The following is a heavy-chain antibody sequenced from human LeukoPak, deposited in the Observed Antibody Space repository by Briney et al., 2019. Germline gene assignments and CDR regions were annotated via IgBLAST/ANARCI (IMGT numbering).Heavy chain of an antibody. Sequence: GGSLRLSCAASGFTVSSNYMSWVRQAPGKGLEWVSVIYSGGSTYYADSVKGRFTISRDNSKNTLYLQMNSLRAEDTAVYYCARESHYYDSSGYYFDYWGQGTLVTVSS. J-gene: IGHJ4*02. CDR2: IYSGGST. CDR3: ARESHYYDSSGYYFDY. CDR1: GFTVSSNY. V-gene: IGHV3-53*01. D-gene: IGHD3-22*01.